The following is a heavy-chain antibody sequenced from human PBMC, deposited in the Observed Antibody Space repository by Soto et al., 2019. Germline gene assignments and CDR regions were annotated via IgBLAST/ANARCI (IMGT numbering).Heavy chain of an antibody. Sequence: GASVKVSCKASGYTFTSYYMHWVRQAPGQGLEWKGIINPSGGSTSYAQKFQGRVTMTRDTSTSTVYMELSSLRFEDTAVYYCALSAPEYDILTGYVSGGDYWGQGTLVTVSS. V-gene: IGHV1-46*01. CDR2: INPSGGST. J-gene: IGHJ4*02. CDR3: ALSAPEYDILTGYVSGGDY. D-gene: IGHD3-9*01. CDR1: GYTFTSYY.